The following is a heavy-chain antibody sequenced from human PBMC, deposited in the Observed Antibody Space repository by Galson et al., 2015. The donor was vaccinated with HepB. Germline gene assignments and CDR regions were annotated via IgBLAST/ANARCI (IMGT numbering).Heavy chain of an antibody. D-gene: IGHD3-9*01. Sequence: SVKVSCKASGYTFAVSYIHWVRQAPGRGLEWMGRINPNRGGTSYAPKFQGRVTMTRDTSISTAYMELSRLTSDDTAVYYCARDAPYYDILTGPPDYWGQGTLVTVSS. CDR3: ARDAPYYDILTGPPDY. CDR1: GYTFAVSY. CDR2: INPNRGGT. J-gene: IGHJ4*02. V-gene: IGHV1-2*06.